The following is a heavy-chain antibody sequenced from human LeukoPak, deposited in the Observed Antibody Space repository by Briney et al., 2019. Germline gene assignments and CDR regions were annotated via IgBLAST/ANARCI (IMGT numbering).Heavy chain of an antibody. D-gene: IGHD3-10*01. CDR3: ARAPRQLLWFGDLDY. CDR2: INPNSGGT. Sequence: GASVKVSCKASGYTFTGYYMHWVRQAPGHGLERMGWINPNSGGTNYAQKFQGRVTMTRDTSISTAYMELSRLRSDDTAVYYCARAPRQLLWFGDLDYWGQGTLVTVSS. CDR1: GYTFTGYY. V-gene: IGHV1-2*02. J-gene: IGHJ4*02.